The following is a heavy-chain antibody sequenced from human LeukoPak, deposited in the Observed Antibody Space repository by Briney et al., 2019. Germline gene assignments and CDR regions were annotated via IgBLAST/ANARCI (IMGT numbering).Heavy chain of an antibody. CDR2: IIPVLSTA. V-gene: IGHV1-69*13. CDR1: GDTFSRYA. Sequence: ASVKVSCKASGDTFSRYAISWVRQAPGQGLEWMGGIIPVLSTANYAQKFQDRVTITADESTSTTYMELSSLKSEDTAVYYCATTGGDIYYYYMDVWGKGTTVTISS. D-gene: IGHD3-16*01. J-gene: IGHJ6*03. CDR3: ATTGGDIYYYYMDV.